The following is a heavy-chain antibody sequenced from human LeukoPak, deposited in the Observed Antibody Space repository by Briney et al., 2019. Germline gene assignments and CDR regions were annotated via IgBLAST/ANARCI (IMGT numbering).Heavy chain of an antibody. D-gene: IGHD2-15*01. Sequence: GRSLRLSCAASGFTFSSYAMHWVRQAPGKGLEWVAVISYDGSNKYYADSVKGRFTISRDNSKNTLYLQMNSLRAEDTAVYYCVGRLLGISWFDPWGQGTLVTVSS. CDR3: VGRLLGISWFDP. CDR2: ISYDGSNK. V-gene: IGHV3-30-3*01. CDR1: GFTFSSYA. J-gene: IGHJ5*02.